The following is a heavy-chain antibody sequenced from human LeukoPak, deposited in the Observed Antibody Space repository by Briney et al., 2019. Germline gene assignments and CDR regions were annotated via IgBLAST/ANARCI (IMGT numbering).Heavy chain of an antibody. D-gene: IGHD3-10*01. V-gene: IGHV4-4*09. CDR2: ICPSGST. CDR3: ARGSGAPTPFPLDF. J-gene: IGHJ4*01. CDR1: GASIGNFY. Sequence: PSETLSLTCTVSGASIGNFYWTWIRQPPGERLEWIGYICPSGSTNYNPSLKSRVTISADTSKSQFSLSLNSMTASDTAVYYRARGSGAPTPFPLDFWGQGILVTVSS.